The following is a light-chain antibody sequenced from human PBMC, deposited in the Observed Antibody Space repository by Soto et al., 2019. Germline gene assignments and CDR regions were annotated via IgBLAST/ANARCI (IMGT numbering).Light chain of an antibody. CDR1: QSVSGSY. Sequence: EIVLTQSPGTLSLSPVERATLSCRASQSVSGSYLAWYQQKPGQAPRLLIYGASSRATGIPDRFSGSGSGTDFTLTISRLEPEDFAVYYCQQRSNWRVTFGGGTKVDIK. CDR2: GAS. CDR3: QQRSNWRVT. V-gene: IGKV3D-20*02. J-gene: IGKJ4*01.